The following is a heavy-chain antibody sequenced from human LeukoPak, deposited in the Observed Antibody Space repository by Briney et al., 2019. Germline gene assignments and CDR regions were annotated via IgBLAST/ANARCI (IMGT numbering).Heavy chain of an antibody. CDR3: ARDKGDWRNAFDI. V-gene: IGHV3-21*01. CDR2: ITSTSDYI. Sequence: GGSLRLSCAASGFTFSSYSMSWVRQAPGKGLEWVSSITSTSDYIYYADSVKGRFTISRDNAKNSLYLQMNSLRAEDTAVYYCARDKGDWRNAFDIWGQGTMVTVSS. CDR1: GFTFSSYS. J-gene: IGHJ3*02. D-gene: IGHD3/OR15-3a*01.